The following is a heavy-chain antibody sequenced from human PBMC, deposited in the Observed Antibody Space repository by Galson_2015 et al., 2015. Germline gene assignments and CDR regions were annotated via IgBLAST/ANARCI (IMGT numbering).Heavy chain of an antibody. CDR3: AKVLESKDYVWGSYRRGTAFDI. CDR2: ISGSGGGT. D-gene: IGHD3-16*02. Sequence: SLRLSCAASGFTFSSYAMSWVRQAPGKGLEWVSAISGSGGGTYYADSVKGRFTISRDNSKNTLYLQMNSLRAEDTAVYYCAKVLESKDYVWGSYRRGTAFDIWGQGTMVTVSS. J-gene: IGHJ3*02. CDR1: GFTFSSYA. V-gene: IGHV3-23*01.